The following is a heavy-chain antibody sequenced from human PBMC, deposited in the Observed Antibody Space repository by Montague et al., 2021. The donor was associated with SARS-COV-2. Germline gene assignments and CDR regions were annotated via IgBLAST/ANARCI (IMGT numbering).Heavy chain of an antibody. CDR1: GDSIRSLHYY. CDR2: VYYRGST. V-gene: IGHV4-39*01. D-gene: IGHD2-8*02. CDR3: ARRCGVVCDTRFYY. J-gene: IGHJ4*01. Sequence: SETLSLTCTVSGDSIRSLHYYWGWIRQSPGKGLEWIGNVYYRGSTYYNPSLRSRVTISVDTSKNQFSLRLRSVTATDTAVYYCARRCGVVCDTRFYYWGQGILGPVSS.